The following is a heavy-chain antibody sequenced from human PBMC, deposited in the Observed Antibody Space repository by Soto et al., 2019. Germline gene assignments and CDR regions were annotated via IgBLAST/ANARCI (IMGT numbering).Heavy chain of an antibody. J-gene: IGHJ4*02. V-gene: IGHV1-3*05. CDR3: AWSIVVVPPLDY. D-gene: IGHD2-21*01. CDR1: GYTFTSYA. CDR2: INAGNGNT. Sequence: QVQLVQSGAEEKKPGASVKVSCKASGYTFTSYAMHWVRQAPGQRLEWMGWINAGNGNTKYSQKFQGRVTITRDTSASTDYMELSRLSSEDTAVYYCAWSIVVVPPLDYWGQGTLVTVSS.